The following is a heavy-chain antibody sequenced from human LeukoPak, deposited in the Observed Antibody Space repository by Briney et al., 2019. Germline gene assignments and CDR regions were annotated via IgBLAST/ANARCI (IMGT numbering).Heavy chain of an antibody. Sequence: GGSLRLSCAASGFTFSDYYMSWLRQAPGKGLEWLSYIGGSGSSIKHADSVKGRFTISRDNAKNSLYLQMNSLSAEDTAVYYCIRDLGLSHAYGAFDVWGQGALVTVSS. CDR1: GFTFSDYY. V-gene: IGHV3-11*01. D-gene: IGHD3-16*01. CDR2: IGGSGSSI. CDR3: IRDLGLSHAYGAFDV. J-gene: IGHJ3*01.